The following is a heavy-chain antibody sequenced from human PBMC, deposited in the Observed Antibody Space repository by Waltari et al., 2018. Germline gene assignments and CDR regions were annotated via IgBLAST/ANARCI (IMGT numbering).Heavy chain of an antibody. J-gene: IGHJ5*02. Sequence: QLQLQESGPGLVKPSETLRLTCTVSGGSISSSSYYWGWIRQPPGKGLEWIGSIYYSGSTYYNPSLKSRVTISVDTSKNQFSLKLSSVTAADTAVYYCARDRWSRFDPWGQGTLVTVSS. CDR2: IYYSGST. CDR3: ARDRWSRFDP. CDR1: GGSISSSSYY. V-gene: IGHV4-39*07. D-gene: IGHD1-1*01.